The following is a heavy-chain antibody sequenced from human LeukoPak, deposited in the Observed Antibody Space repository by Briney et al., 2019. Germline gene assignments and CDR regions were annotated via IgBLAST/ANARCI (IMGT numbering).Heavy chain of an antibody. D-gene: IGHD5-18*01. CDR2: ISGSGGST. CDR1: GFIFSSYA. J-gene: IGHJ4*02. CDR3: AKTRGYNFGTYYFDY. V-gene: IGHV3-23*01. Sequence: GGSLRLSCAASGFIFSSYAMSWVRQAPGKGLEWVSTISGSGGSTYYADSVKGRFTISRDNSKNTVYLQMNSLRAEDTAVYYCAKTRGYNFGTYYFDYWGQGALVSVSS.